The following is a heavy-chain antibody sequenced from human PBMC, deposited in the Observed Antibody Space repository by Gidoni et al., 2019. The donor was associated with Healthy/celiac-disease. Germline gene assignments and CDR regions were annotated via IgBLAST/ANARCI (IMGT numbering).Heavy chain of an antibody. J-gene: IGHJ4*02. D-gene: IGHD6-13*01. CDR1: GFPFSSYG. V-gene: IGHV3-30*03. CDR3: AGVGGLYSSSWYVGPPEFDY. Sequence: QVQLVESGGGVVQPGRSLRLSCAASGFPFSSYGMHWVRQAPGKGLEWVAVISYDGSNKYYADAGKGRFTISRDNSKNTLYLQMNSLRAEDTAVYYCAGVGGLYSSSWYVGPPEFDYWGQGTLVTVSS. CDR2: ISYDGSNK.